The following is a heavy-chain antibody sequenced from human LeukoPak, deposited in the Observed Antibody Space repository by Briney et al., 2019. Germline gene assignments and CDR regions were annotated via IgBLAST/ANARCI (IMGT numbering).Heavy chain of an antibody. CDR3: AREGSTSRESYYYYMDV. J-gene: IGHJ6*03. CDR2: IIPIFGTA. Sequence: GASVTVSCKTSGGSFSSYAISWVRQAPGQGLEWMGGIIPIFGTANYAQKFQGRVTITTDESTSTAYMELSSLRSEDTAVYYCAREGSTSRESYYYYMDVWGKGTTVTVSS. V-gene: IGHV1-69*05. CDR1: GGSFSSYA. D-gene: IGHD2-2*01.